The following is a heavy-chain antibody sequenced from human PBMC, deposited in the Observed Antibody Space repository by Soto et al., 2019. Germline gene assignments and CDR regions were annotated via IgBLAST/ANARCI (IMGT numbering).Heavy chain of an antibody. CDR1: GFTFSSYA. V-gene: IGHV3-30-3*01. J-gene: IGHJ6*02. Sequence: GGSLRLSCAASGFTFSSYAMHWVRQAPGKGLEWVAVTSYDGSNKYNADSVKGRFTVSRDNSKNTLYLQMNSLRAEDTAVYYCARDEGTGTTLDYYYGMDVWGQGTTVTVSS. CDR3: ARDEGTGTTLDYYYGMDV. CDR2: TSYDGSNK. D-gene: IGHD1-7*01.